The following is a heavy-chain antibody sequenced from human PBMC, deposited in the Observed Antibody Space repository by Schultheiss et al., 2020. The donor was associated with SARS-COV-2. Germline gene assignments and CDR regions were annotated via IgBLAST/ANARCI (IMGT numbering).Heavy chain of an antibody. D-gene: IGHD5-18*01. V-gene: IGHV4-31*03. CDR3: ARIKCVQPGRCYYGMDV. CDR2: IYYSGST. Sequence: LRLSCTVSGGSISSYYWSWIRQHPGKGLEWIGYIYYSGSTYYNPSLKSRVTISVDTSKNQFSLKLSSVTAADTAVYYCARIKCVQPGRCYYGMDVWGQGTTVTVSS. J-gene: IGHJ6*02. CDR1: GGSISSYY.